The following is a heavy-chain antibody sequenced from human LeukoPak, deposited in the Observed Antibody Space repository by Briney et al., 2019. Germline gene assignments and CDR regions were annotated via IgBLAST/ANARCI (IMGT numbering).Heavy chain of an antibody. D-gene: IGHD3-3*01. Sequence: PGRSPRLSCTASGFTFGDYAMSWVRQAPGKGLEWVGFIRSKAYGGTTEYAASVKGRFTISRDDSKSIAYLQMNSLKTEDTAVYYCMRSYYDFWSGSPPDAFDIWGQGTMVTVSS. CDR3: MRSYYDFWSGSPPDAFDI. J-gene: IGHJ3*02. V-gene: IGHV3-49*04. CDR1: GFTFGDYA. CDR2: IRSKAYGGTT.